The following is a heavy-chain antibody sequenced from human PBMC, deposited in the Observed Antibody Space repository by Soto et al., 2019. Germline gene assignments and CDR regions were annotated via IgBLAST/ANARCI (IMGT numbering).Heavy chain of an antibody. CDR2: IYSGGST. J-gene: IGHJ6*02. V-gene: IGHV3-66*01. Sequence: EVQLVESGGGLVQPGGSLRLSCAASGFTVSSNYMSWVRQAPGKGLEWVSVIYSGGSTYYANSVKGRFTISRDNSKNTLYLQMNSLRAEDTAVYYCARDRRTTDGMDAWGQGTTVTVSS. D-gene: IGHD1-7*01. CDR1: GFTVSSNY. CDR3: ARDRRTTDGMDA.